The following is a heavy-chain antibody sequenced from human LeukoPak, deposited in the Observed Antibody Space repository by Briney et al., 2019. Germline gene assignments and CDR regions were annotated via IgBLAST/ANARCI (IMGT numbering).Heavy chain of an antibody. CDR3: ATDRGWLQFDY. V-gene: IGHV3-7*01. CDR2: IKEDGSEI. D-gene: IGHD5-24*01. CDR1: GFTFSSYW. Sequence: GGSLRLSCAASGFTFSSYWMNWVRQAPGKGLEWVANIKEDGSEINYIDSVKGRFTISRDNAKNLLYLHMNSLRAEDTAVYYCATDRGWLQFDYWGQGTLVTVSS. J-gene: IGHJ4*02.